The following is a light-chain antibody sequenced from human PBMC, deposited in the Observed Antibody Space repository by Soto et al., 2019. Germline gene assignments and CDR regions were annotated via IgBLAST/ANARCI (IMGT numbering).Light chain of an antibody. V-gene: IGKV1-5*01. CDR2: DAS. CDR3: QQYNSYWRT. Sequence: EIQLSQSPCTLSASVGDRVTITCRASQSIGSWLAWYQQKPGQAPKLLIYDASSLASGVPSRFSGSGSGTEFTLTISSLQPDDFATYYCQQYNSYWRTFGQGTKVDIK. CDR1: QSIGSW. J-gene: IGKJ1*01.